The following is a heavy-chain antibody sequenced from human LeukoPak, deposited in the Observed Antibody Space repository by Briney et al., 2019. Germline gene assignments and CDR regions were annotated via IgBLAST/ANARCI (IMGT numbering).Heavy chain of an antibody. J-gene: IGHJ3*02. Sequence: GGSLRLSCAASGFTFSTYFMHWVRQAPGKGLEWVADISSDGSHTFYVESVKGRFTISRDNSKNTLYLKMNSLRAEDTAVYFCARERQDTILHSGAFDIWGQGTMVTVSS. CDR2: ISSDGSHT. CDR1: GFTFSTYF. V-gene: IGHV3-30-3*01. D-gene: IGHD2-21*01. CDR3: ARERQDTILHSGAFDI.